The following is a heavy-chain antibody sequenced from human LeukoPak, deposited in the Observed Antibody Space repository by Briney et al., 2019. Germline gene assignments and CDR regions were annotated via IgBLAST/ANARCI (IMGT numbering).Heavy chain of an antibody. CDR2: FDPEDGET. CDR1: GYSLIDLS. V-gene: IGHV1-24*01. Sequence: ASVKVSCKVSGYSLIDLSMYWVRQAPGKGLEWMGGFDPEDGETIYAQKFQGRVTMTEDTSTDTAYMELSSLRSEDTAVYYCATLLWGSYPFLDYWGQGTLVTVSS. J-gene: IGHJ4*02. CDR3: ATLLWGSYPFLDY. D-gene: IGHD1-26*01.